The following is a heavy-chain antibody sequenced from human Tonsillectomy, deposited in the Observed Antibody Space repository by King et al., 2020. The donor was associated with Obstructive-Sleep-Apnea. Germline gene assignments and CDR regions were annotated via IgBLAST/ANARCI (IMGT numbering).Heavy chain of an antibody. V-gene: IGHV4-59*01. J-gene: IGHJ6*02. CDR2: IYYSGTT. CDR1: GGSISSYY. CDR3: AGIYTYGSAYHGLDV. Sequence: VQLQESGPGLLKPSETLSLTCTFSGGSISSYYWSWIWQPPGKGLEWIGYIYYSGTTNYNPSLKSRGTISVDTSKNQFSLKRSSVTAADTAVYYCAGIYTYGSAYHGLDVWGQGTTVTVSS. D-gene: IGHD5-18*01.